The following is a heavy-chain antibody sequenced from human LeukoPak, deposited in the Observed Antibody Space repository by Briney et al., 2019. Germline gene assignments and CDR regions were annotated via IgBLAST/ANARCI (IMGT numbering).Heavy chain of an antibody. V-gene: IGHV3-23*01. CDR3: VKVQDYVWGSYRSSQEYFQH. J-gene: IGHJ1*01. Sequence: GGSLRLSCAASGFTFASYAIIWVRQAPGKVLEWVSAISGSAVDTYYADSVKRRFTISRDNSKNTLYLQMSNLRPEDTAVYYCVKVQDYVWGSYRSSQEYFQHWGQGTLVTVSS. D-gene: IGHD3-16*02. CDR2: ISGSAVDT. CDR1: GFTFASYA.